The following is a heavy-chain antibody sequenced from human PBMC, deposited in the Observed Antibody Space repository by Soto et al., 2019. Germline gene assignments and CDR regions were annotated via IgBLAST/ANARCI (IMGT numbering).Heavy chain of an antibody. CDR2: ISSSSTTI. D-gene: IGHD3-22*01. CDR1: GFTFSSYS. CDR3: ARAPYYHDSSGYYYPFAY. J-gene: IGHJ4*02. V-gene: IGHV3-48*02. Sequence: GSLQLSCAASGFTFSSYSMNWVRQAPGKGLEWVSYISSSSTTIYNADSVKGRFTISRDNAKNSLYLQMNSLRDEDTAVYYCARAPYYHDSSGYYYPFAYWGQGPLGSV.